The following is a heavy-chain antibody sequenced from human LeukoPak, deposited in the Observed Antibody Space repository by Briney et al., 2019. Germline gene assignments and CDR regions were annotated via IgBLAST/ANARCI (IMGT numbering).Heavy chain of an antibody. J-gene: IGHJ4*02. CDR1: GFTFSTYG. CDR2: MWYDGSNK. Sequence: GGSLRLSCAASGFTFSTYGMYWVRQAPGKGLEWVAVMWYDGSNKNYADSVKGRFTISRDNSKNTLYLQMNSLRVEDTAVYYCARDRRYYYGSGSSPTFDYWGQGTLVTVSS. D-gene: IGHD3-10*01. V-gene: IGHV3-33*01. CDR3: ARDRRYYYGSGSSPTFDY.